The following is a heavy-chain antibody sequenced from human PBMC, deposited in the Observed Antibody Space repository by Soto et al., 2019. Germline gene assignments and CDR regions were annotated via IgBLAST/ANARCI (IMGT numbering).Heavy chain of an antibody. CDR3: AKVGRMTSVVSHFDF. D-gene: IGHD4-17*01. CDR1: GFTFSAYA. J-gene: IGHJ4*02. V-gene: IGHV3-23*01. CDR2: IRAGAGIT. Sequence: EVQLLESGGGLVQRGGSLRLSCAAFGFTFSAYAMRWVRQAPGKGVERVSVIRAGAGITEYADSVRGRVTISRDNFKNTLYLQMNSLRVEDTAVYHCAKVGRMTSVVSHFDFWGRGAQVIVSS.